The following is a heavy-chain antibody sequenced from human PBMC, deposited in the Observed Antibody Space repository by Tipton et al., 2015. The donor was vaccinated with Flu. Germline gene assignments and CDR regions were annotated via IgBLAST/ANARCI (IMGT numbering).Heavy chain of an antibody. J-gene: IGHJ4*02. CDR3: AKADSSCFYYARRHS. D-gene: IGHD3-22*01. CDR2: ISGSGSST. CDR1: GFTFTSFA. V-gene: IGHV3-23*01. Sequence: SLRLSCAASGFTFTSFAMNWVRQSPGKGPEWVSGISGSGSSTFYADSVKGRFTISRDNSRNTLYLHMNSLRAKDTAVYYCAKADSSCFYYARRHSWGQGTLVTVSS.